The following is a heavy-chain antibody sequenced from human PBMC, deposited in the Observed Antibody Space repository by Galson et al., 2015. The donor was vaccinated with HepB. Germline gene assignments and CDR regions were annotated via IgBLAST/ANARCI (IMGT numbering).Heavy chain of an antibody. Sequence: SLRLSCAASGFTFSRYSMNWVRQAPGKGLEWVSSISSSGSYIYSADSVKGRFTISRDNAKNSLYLQMNGLRAEDTAVYYCARMRGMDGWGQGTTVTGSS. CDR2: ISSSGSYI. V-gene: IGHV3-21*01. J-gene: IGHJ6*01. CDR1: GFTFSRYS. CDR3: ARMRGMDG.